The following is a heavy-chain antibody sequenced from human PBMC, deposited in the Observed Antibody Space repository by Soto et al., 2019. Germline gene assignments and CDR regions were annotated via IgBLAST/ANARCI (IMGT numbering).Heavy chain of an antibody. J-gene: IGHJ4*02. CDR2: ISYDGSNK. CDR3: ARVFEIQLWTYFDY. Sequence: HPGGSLRLSCAASGFTFSSYAMHWVRQAPGKGLEWVAVISYDGSNKYYADSVKGRFTISRDNSKNTLYLQMNSLRAEDTAVYYCARVFEIQLWTYFDYWGQGTLVTVSS. V-gene: IGHV3-30-3*01. D-gene: IGHD5-18*01. CDR1: GFTFSSYA.